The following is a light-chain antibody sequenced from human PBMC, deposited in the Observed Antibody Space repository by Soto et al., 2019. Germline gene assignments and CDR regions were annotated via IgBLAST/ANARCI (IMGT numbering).Light chain of an antibody. CDR1: QSVSRNY. J-gene: IGKJ4*01. V-gene: IGKV3D-20*02. Sequence: EIVLTQSPGTLSLSPGERATLSCRASQSVSRNYLVWYQQKPGQAPRLLIYGASGRATGIPDRFSGSGSGTDFTLTISSLEPEDFAVYYCQQRNDWPLTFGGGTKVDIK. CDR3: QQRNDWPLT. CDR2: GAS.